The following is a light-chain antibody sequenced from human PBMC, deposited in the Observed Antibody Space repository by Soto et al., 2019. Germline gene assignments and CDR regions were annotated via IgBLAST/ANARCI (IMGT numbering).Light chain of an antibody. J-gene: IGKJ2*01. CDR1: QDIRSW. CDR2: AAS. Sequence: DIRMTQSASSVSASVGDRVTITCRASQDIRSWLTWYQQKPGKAPKLVIYAASTLQSGVPSRFSGNGSGTDFTLTIYSLQPEDFATYYWQQSNAFPHTFGQGTKLEIK. CDR3: QQSNAFPHT. V-gene: IGKV1-12*01.